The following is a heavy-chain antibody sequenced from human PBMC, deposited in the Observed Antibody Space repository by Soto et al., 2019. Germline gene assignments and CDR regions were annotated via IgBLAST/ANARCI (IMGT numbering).Heavy chain of an antibody. Sequence: QVQLVQSGAEVKKPGASVKVSCKASGYTLTSYGIIWVRQAPGQGLEWMGWISAYNGNTNYAQKLQGRVTMTTDTSTSTAYMELRSLRSDDPAVYYCAAQAYYDFWSGYKPPFYWGQGTLVPVSS. D-gene: IGHD3-3*01. J-gene: IGHJ4*02. CDR3: AAQAYYDFWSGYKPPFY. V-gene: IGHV1-18*01. CDR1: GYTLTSYG. CDR2: ISAYNGNT.